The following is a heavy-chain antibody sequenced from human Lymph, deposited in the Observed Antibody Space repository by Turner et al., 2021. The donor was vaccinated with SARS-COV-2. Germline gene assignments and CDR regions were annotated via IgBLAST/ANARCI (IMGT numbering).Heavy chain of an antibody. D-gene: IGHD3-10*02. CDR1: GGSISSSIYY. CDR2: IYYSGST. V-gene: IGHV4-39*01. Sequence: QLQLQESGPGLVKPSETLSLTCTVSGGSISSSIYYWGWIRQPPGKGLEWIGSIYYSGSTYYNPSLKSRVTISVDTSKNQFSLKLSSVTAADTAVYYCARHAYRFYVSSLLFDYWGQGTLVTVSS. J-gene: IGHJ4*02. CDR3: ARHAYRFYVSSLLFDY.